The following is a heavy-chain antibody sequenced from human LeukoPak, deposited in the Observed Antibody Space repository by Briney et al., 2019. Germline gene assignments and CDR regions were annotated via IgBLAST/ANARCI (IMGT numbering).Heavy chain of an antibody. CDR1: GYTFTGYY. V-gene: IGHV1-2*06. D-gene: IGHD5-24*01. CDR3: ARDRGEMAISY. J-gene: IGHJ4*02. Sequence: AASVKVSCRASGYTFTGYYMHWVRQAPGQGLEWMGRINPNSGGTNYAQKFQGRVTMTRDTSISTAYMELSRLRSNDTAVYYCARDRGEMAISYWGQGTLVTVSS. CDR2: INPNSGGT.